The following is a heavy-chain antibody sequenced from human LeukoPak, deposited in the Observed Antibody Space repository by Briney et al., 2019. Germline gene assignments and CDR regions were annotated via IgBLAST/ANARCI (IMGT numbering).Heavy chain of an antibody. Sequence: SETLSLTCAVYGGSFSGYYWSWIRQPPGKGLEWTGEINHSGSTNYNPSLKSRVTISVDTSKNQFSLKLSSVTAADTAVYYCARGVSSGWYGYWGQGTLVTVSS. J-gene: IGHJ4*02. V-gene: IGHV4-34*01. CDR2: INHSGST. CDR3: ARGVSSGWYGY. D-gene: IGHD6-19*01. CDR1: GGSFSGYY.